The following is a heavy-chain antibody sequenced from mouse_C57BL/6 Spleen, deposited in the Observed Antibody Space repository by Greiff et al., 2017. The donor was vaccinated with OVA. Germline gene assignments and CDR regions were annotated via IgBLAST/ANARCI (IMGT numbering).Heavy chain of an antibody. J-gene: IGHJ1*03. CDR3: ARTYGSSYWYFDV. CDR2: IYPSDSET. CDR1: GYTFTSYW. Sequence: QVQLQQPGAELVRPGSSVKLSCKASGYTFTSYWMDWVKQRPGQGLEWIGNIYPSDSETHYNQKFKDKATLTVDKSSSTAYMQLSSLTSEDSAVDYWARTYGSSYWYFDVWGTGTTVTVSS. D-gene: IGHD1-1*01. V-gene: IGHV1-61*01.